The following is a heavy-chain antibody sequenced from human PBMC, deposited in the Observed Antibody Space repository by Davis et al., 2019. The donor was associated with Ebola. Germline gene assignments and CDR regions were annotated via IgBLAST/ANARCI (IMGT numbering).Heavy chain of an antibody. CDR1: GFTFSDHY. CDR2: SRNKANSYTT. J-gene: IGHJ2*01. D-gene: IGHD3-22*01. Sequence: LSLTCAASGFTFSDHYMDWVRQAPGKGLEWVGRSRNKANSYTTDYAASVKGRFSISRDESTNSVYLQMNSLKTEDTAVYYCGRDKLDHDGSGYYWYFDLWGRGTLVTVSS. CDR3: GRDKLDHDGSGYYWYFDL. V-gene: IGHV3-72*01.